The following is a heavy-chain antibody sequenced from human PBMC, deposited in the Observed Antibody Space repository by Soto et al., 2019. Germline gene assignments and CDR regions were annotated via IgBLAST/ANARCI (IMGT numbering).Heavy chain of an antibody. CDR1: GGSFSGYY. Sequence: QVQLQQWGAGLLKPSETLSLTCAVYGGSFSGYYWSWIRQPPGKGLEWIGEINHSGSTNYNPSLNSRGTTPVVTSTKQFSLKLRSVTAADTAVYYCARGGRYNWNYRYYYYYMDVWCKGTTVTVSS. D-gene: IGHD1-7*01. CDR3: ARGGRYNWNYRYYYYYMDV. J-gene: IGHJ6*03. V-gene: IGHV4-34*01. CDR2: INHSGST.